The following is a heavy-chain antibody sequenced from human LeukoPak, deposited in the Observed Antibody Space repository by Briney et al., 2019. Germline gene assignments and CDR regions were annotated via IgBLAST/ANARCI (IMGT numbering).Heavy chain of an antibody. D-gene: IGHD2-2*01. J-gene: IGHJ3*02. CDR3: ASHVVVVPPAKVRSAFDI. CDR1: GFAVSSNY. V-gene: IGHV3-66*04. Sequence: GGSLRLSCAASGFAVSSNYMSWVRQAPGKGLEWVSVIYSGGSTYYADSVRGRFTISRDNAKNSLYLQLNNLRVEDTAVYFCASHVVVVPPAKVRSAFDIWGQGTMVTVSS. CDR2: IYSGGST.